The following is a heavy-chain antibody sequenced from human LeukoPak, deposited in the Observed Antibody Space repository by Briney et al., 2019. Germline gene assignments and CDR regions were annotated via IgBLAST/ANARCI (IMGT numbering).Heavy chain of an antibody. CDR2: ISSSSSYI. Sequence: GGSLRLSCAASGFTFSSYSMNWVRQAPGKGLEWVSSISSSSSYIYYADSVKGRFTISRDNAKNSLYLQMNSLRAEDTAVYYCARDRFDSSGYYYDAFDIWGQGTMVTVSS. J-gene: IGHJ3*02. CDR1: GFTFSSYS. CDR3: ARDRFDSSGYYYDAFDI. V-gene: IGHV3-21*01. D-gene: IGHD3-22*01.